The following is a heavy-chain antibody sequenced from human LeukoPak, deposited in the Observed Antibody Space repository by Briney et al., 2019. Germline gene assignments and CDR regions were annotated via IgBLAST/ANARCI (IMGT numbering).Heavy chain of an antibody. J-gene: IGHJ6*03. D-gene: IGHD5-12*01. CDR3: ARGIPKYSGTYYYYYYMDV. CDR1: GGSISSSSYY. CDR2: IYYSGST. Sequence: SETLSLTCTVSGGSISSSSYYWGWIRQPPGKGLEWIGYIYYSGSTNYNPSLKSRVTISVDTSKNQFSLKLSSVTAADTAVYYCARGIPKYSGTYYYYYYMDVWGKGTTVTVSS. V-gene: IGHV4-61*05.